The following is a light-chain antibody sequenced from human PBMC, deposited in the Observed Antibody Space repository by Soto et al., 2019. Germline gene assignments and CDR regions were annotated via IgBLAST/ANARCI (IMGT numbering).Light chain of an antibody. J-gene: IGKJ2*01. CDR1: QSVSSN. V-gene: IGKV3-15*01. CDR2: GAS. Sequence: EIVIPQSPATLSVSPGERATLSCRASQSVSSNLAWYQQKPGQAPRLLIYGASTRATGIPARFSGSGSGTEFTLTISSLQSEDFALYYCHQYNSWPPGTFGQGTKVDIK. CDR3: HQYNSWPPGT.